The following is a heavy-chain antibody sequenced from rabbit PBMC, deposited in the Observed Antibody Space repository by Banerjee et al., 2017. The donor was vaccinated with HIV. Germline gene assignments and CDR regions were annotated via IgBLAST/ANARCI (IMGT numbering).Heavy chain of an antibody. Sequence: QELLVSSGGGLVPPGGLLILSCTASSFVFNSGCVRWVRQAPGKGLEWIACINTAIGKAVYASWAKGRCSMSRTSSTTATLQMTSRPAADTATYYCARDLVAVIGWNFNLWGPGTLVTVS. CDR3: ARDLVAVIGWNFNL. CDR2: INTAIGKA. CDR1: SFVFNSGCV. V-gene: IGHV1S45*01. D-gene: IGHD1-1*01. J-gene: IGHJ4*01.